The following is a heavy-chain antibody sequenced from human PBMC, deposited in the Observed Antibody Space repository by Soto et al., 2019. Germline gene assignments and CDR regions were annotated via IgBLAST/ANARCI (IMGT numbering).Heavy chain of an antibody. Sequence: GGSLRLSCAASGFTFSSYAMHWVRQAPGKGLEWVAVISYDGSNKYYADSVKGRFTISRDNSKNKLYLQMNSLRAEDTAVYYCARQLLKNHYDFWSGYYCFDYWGQGTLVTVSS. V-gene: IGHV3-30-3*01. J-gene: IGHJ4*02. CDR1: GFTFSSYA. CDR2: ISYDGSNK. D-gene: IGHD3-3*01. CDR3: ARQLLKNHYDFWSGYYCFDY.